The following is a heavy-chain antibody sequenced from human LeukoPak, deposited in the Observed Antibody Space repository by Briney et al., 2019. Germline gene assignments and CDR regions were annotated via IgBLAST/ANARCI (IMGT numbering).Heavy chain of an antibody. CDR3: ARTYYYGSGSYYTALGYFDY. D-gene: IGHD3-10*01. CDR1: GGSFSSSNW. CDR2: IYHSGST. J-gene: IGHJ4*02. V-gene: IGHV4-4*02. Sequence: SGTLSLTCAVSGGSFSSSNWWSWVRPPPGKGLEWIGEIYHSGSTNYNPSLKSRVTISVDKSKNQFSLKLSSVTAADTAVYYCARTYYYGSGSYYTALGYFDYWGQGTLVTASS.